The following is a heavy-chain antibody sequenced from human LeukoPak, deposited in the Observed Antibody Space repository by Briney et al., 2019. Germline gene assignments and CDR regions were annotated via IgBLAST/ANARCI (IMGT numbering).Heavy chain of an antibody. CDR2: IYYSGIT. CDR3: ARRTSPGGWFGP. J-gene: IGHJ5*02. Sequence: SETLSLTCTVSGGAITAYYWSWLRQPPGKGLEWIGYIYYSGITNYNPSLKSRVTMSVGTSKNHFYLKLSSVTAADTAVYFCARRTSPGGWFGPWGQGTLVTVSS. V-gene: IGHV4-59*08. CDR1: GGAITAYY. D-gene: IGHD4-23*01.